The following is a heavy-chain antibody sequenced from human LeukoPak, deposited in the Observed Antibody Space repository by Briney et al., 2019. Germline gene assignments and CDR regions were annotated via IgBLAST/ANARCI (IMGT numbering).Heavy chain of an antibody. J-gene: IGHJ4*02. CDR1: GFTFSSYS. V-gene: IGHV3-21*01. Sequence: GGSLRLSCAVSGFTFSSYSIKWVRQAPGKGLEWVSSISNSSTYIYYTDSLRGRFTISRDNANNSLYLQIHSLRVEDTAVYYCASEPHYWGQGTLVTVSS. CDR2: ISNSSTYI. CDR3: ASEPHY.